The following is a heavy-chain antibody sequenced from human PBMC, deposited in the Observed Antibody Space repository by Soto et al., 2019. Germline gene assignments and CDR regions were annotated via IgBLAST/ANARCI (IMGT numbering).Heavy chain of an antibody. Sequence: GGSLRLSCAASGFTVSSNYMSWVRQAPGKGLEWVSVIYSGGSTYYADSVKGRFTISRDNSKNTLYLQMNSLRAEDTAVYYCARYYYYYYMDVWGKGTTVTVSS. CDR1: GFTVSSNY. CDR3: ARYYYYYYMDV. V-gene: IGHV3-66*01. J-gene: IGHJ6*03. CDR2: IYSGGST.